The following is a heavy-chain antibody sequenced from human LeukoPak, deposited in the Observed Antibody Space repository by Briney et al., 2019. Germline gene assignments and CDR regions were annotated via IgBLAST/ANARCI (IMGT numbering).Heavy chain of an antibody. CDR2: IKQDGSEK. J-gene: IGHJ4*02. Sequence: GGSLRLSCAASGFTFSSYWMSWVRQAPGKGLEWVANIKQDGSEKYYVDSVKGRFTISRDNAKNSLYLQMNSLRAEDTAVYYCARAIPRSVVVIAHYFDYWGQGTLVTVSS. D-gene: IGHD2-21*01. CDR1: GFTFSSYW. V-gene: IGHV3-7*01. CDR3: ARAIPRSVVVIAHYFDY.